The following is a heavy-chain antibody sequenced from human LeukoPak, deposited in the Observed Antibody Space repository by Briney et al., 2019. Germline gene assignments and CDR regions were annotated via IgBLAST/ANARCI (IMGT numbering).Heavy chain of an antibody. Sequence: SETLSLTCAVYGGSFSGYYWSWIRQPPGKGLEWIGEINHSGSTNYNPSLKSRVTISVDTSKNQFSLKLSSVTAADTAVYYCARGVEARVRYFDLWGRGTLVTVSS. V-gene: IGHV4-34*01. CDR3: ARGVEARVRYFDL. CDR1: GGSFSGYY. D-gene: IGHD3-3*01. J-gene: IGHJ2*01. CDR2: INHSGST.